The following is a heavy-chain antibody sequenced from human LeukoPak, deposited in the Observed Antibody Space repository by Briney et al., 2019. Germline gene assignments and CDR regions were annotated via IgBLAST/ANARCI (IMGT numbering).Heavy chain of an antibody. CDR2: IKSKTDGGTT. D-gene: IGHD6-19*01. J-gene: IGHJ4*02. CDR1: GFTFSSYG. V-gene: IGHV3-15*01. CDR3: TTVGSVAGPAY. Sequence: GGSLRLSCAASGFTFSSYGMSWVRQAPGKGLEWVGRIKSKTDGGTTDYAAPVKGRFTISRDDSKNTLYLQMNSLKTEDTAVYYCTTVGSVAGPAYWGQGTLVTVSS.